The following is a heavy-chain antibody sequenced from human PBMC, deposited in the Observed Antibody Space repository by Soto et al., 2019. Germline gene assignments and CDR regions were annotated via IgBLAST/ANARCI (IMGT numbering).Heavy chain of an antibody. V-gene: IGHV3-15*01. CDR3: TRVKWGKLDY. Sequence: EVQLVESGGGLVEPGGSLRLSCAASGFTLSNAWMSWVRQAPGKGLEWVGRIKSKTDGGTTEYAAPVRGRFTITRDDSKTTLDLQMSSLKTEDTAMYYCTRVKWGKLDYWGQGTLATVSS. CDR1: GFTLSNAW. D-gene: IGHD3-16*01. CDR2: IKSKTDGGTT. J-gene: IGHJ4*02.